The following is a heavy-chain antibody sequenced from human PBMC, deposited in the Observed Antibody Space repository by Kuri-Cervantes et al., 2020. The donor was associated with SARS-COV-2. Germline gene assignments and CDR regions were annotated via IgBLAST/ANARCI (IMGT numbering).Heavy chain of an antibody. D-gene: IGHD3-22*01. CDR1: GFRFTEYF. CDR3: ARGYHDSSGYWYYFDY. V-gene: IGHV3-11*04. CDR2: ISSSGSSK. Sequence: GESLKISCEASGFRFTEYFMSWIRQTPGEGLDYISYISSSGSSKYYADSVKGRFTISRDNAKNSLYLQMDSLRVEDTAVYFCARGYHDSSGYWYYFDYWGQGTLVTVSS. J-gene: IGHJ4*02.